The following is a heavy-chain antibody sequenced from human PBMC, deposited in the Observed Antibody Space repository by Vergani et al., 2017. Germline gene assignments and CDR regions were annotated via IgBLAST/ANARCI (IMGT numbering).Heavy chain of an antibody. CDR2: IYTSGSA. CDR3: AAQGDMMGPLIFDY. D-gene: IGHD2-15*01. Sequence: QVQLQESGPGLVKPSQTLSLTCTVSGGSISSGSYYWSWIRQPAGKGLEWIGRIYTSGSATYNPSLKSRVTISVDTSKNQFSLKLSSVTAADTAVYYCAAQGDMMGPLIFDYWGQGTLVTVSS. V-gene: IGHV4-61*02. CDR1: GGSISSGSYY. J-gene: IGHJ4*02.